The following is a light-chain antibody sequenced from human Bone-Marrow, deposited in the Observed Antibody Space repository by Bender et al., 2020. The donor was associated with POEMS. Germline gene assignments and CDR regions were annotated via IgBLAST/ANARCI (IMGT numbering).Light chain of an antibody. V-gene: IGLV2-14*02. CDR1: SSHGETYNL. CDR2: GVS. Sequence: QSALTQPASVSGSPGQSITISCTGVSSHGETYNLVSWYQQHPGKAPTLMIFGVSERPSGVSHRFSGSKSGNTASLTISGLQAEDEADYYCSSYRSGSTLVVFGGGTKVTVL. J-gene: IGLJ2*01. CDR3: SSYRSGSTLVV.